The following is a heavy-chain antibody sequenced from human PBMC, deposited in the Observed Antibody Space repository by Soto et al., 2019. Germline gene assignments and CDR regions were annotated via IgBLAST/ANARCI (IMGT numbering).Heavy chain of an antibody. V-gene: IGHV1-69*13. CDR3: ASHSGSSPEGRYYYGMDV. J-gene: IGHJ6*02. CDR1: GGTFSSYA. D-gene: IGHD1-26*01. CDR2: IIPIFGTA. Sequence: ASVKVSCKASGGTFSSYAISWVRQAPGQGLEWMGGIIPIFGTADYAQKFQGRVTITADESTSTAYMELSNLRSEDTAVYYCASHSGSSPEGRYYYGMDVWGQGTTVTVSS.